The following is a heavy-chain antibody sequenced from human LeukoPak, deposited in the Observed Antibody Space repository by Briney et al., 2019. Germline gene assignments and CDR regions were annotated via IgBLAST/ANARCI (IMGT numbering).Heavy chain of an antibody. CDR1: GGSISSGSYY. Sequence: SETLSLTCTVSGGSISSGSYYWSWIRQPAGKGLEWIGRIYTSGSTNYNPSLKSRVTISVDTSKNQFSLKLSSVTAADTAVYYCARDCGGDCYPNAFDIWGQGTMVTVSS. D-gene: IGHD2-21*01. J-gene: IGHJ3*02. CDR3: ARDCGGDCYPNAFDI. CDR2: IYTSGST. V-gene: IGHV4-61*02.